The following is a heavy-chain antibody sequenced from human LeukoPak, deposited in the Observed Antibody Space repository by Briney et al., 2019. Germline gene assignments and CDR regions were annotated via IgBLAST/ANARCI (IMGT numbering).Heavy chain of an antibody. CDR1: GFTFSSYA. D-gene: IGHD2-15*01. CDR2: ISGSGGST. V-gene: IGHV3-23*01. J-gene: IGHJ4*02. Sequence: GGSLRLSCAASGFTFSSYAMSWVRQAPGKGLEWVSAISGSGGSTYYADSVKGRFTISRDNSKNTLYLQMNSLRAEDTAVYYCAKFHRGGDERIAVPWYYFDYWGQGTLVTVSS. CDR3: AKFHRGGDERIAVPWYYFDY.